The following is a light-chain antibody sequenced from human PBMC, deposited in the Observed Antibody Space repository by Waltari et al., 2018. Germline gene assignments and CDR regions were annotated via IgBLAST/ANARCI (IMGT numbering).Light chain of an antibody. V-gene: IGLV3-1*01. J-gene: IGLJ1*01. CDR2: QDN. CDR1: KLVALH. Sequence: SYELTQPPSVSVSPGPPATITCSGDKLVALHVCWYQQKPGQSPVVVIYQDNKRHSGIPERFFGSSSGNTATLTITGTQATDEADYYCQAWDSTAGVFGTGTKVIVL. CDR3: QAWDSTAGV.